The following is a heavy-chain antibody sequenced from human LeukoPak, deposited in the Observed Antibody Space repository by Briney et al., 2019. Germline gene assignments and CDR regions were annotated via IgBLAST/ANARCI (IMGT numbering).Heavy chain of an antibody. V-gene: IGHV4-34*01. CDR1: GGSFSDYY. CDR3: ARETMVRGVLYYYYMDV. CDR2: INHSGST. J-gene: IGHJ6*03. Sequence: PSETLSLTCAVYGGSFSDYYWSWIRQPPGKGLEWIGEINHSGSTNYSTSLKSRVTISVDTSKNQFSLKLSSATAADTAVYYCARETMVRGVLYYYYMDVWGKGSTVTVSS. D-gene: IGHD3-10*01.